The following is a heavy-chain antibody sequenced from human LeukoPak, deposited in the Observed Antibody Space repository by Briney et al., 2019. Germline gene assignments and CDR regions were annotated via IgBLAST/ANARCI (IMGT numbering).Heavy chain of an antibody. Sequence: GGSLRLSCAASGFTFSSYGMHWVRQAPGKGLEWVANIKEDGSAKYYVDSVKGRFTISRDNAKNSLYLQMNSLRAEDTAVYYCARDSSGYYSWGQGTLVTVSS. CDR2: IKEDGSAK. CDR3: ARDSSGYYS. V-gene: IGHV3-7*01. D-gene: IGHD3-22*01. CDR1: GFTFSSYG. J-gene: IGHJ5*02.